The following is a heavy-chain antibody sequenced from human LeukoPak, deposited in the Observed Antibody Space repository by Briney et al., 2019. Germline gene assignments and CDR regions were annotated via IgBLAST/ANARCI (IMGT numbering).Heavy chain of an antibody. J-gene: IGHJ4*02. CDR2: IHSDGTNK. D-gene: IGHD3-3*01. Sequence: PGRSLRLSCAASGFTFSNYVIHWVRQAPGKGLEWVAVIHSDGTNKYFVDSVKGRFTISRDDSRNTVFLQMNSLRVEDTAVFYCARDLKSGYMDSWGQGTLVTVSS. CDR3: ARDLKSGYMDS. CDR1: GFTFSNYV. V-gene: IGHV3-33*01.